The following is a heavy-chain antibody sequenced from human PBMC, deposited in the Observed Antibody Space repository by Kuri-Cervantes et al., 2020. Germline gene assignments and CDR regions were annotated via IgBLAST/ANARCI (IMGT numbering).Heavy chain of an antibody. CDR1: GGSISSSNW. CDR3: ARGRYDSSGYYLGY. Sequence: SETLSLTCAVSGGSISSSNWWSWVRQPPGKGLEWIGEIYHSGSTNYNPSLKSRVTISVDRSKNQFSLKLSSVTAADTAVYYCARGRYDSSGYYLGYWGQGTLVTVSS. D-gene: IGHD3-22*01. CDR2: IYHSGST. V-gene: IGHV4-4*02. J-gene: IGHJ4*02.